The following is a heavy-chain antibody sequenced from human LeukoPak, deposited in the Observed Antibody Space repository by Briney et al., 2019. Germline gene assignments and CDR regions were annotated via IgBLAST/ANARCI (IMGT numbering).Heavy chain of an antibody. Sequence: GGSLRLSCAASGFTFSSYSMNWVRQAPGKGLEWVSSISSSSSYIYYADSVKGRFTISRDNAKNSLYLQMNSLRAEDTAVYYCARNAAANYGMDVWGQETTVTVSS. V-gene: IGHV3-21*01. D-gene: IGHD2-15*01. J-gene: IGHJ6*02. CDR3: ARNAAANYGMDV. CDR1: GFTFSSYS. CDR2: ISSSSSYI.